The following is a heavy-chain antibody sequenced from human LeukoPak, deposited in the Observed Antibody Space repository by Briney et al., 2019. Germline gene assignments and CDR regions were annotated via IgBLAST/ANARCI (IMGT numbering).Heavy chain of an antibody. CDR2: IIPILGIA. CDR1: GGTFSSYA. Sequence: ASVKVSCKASGGTFSSYAISWVRQAPGQGLEWMGRIIPILGIANYAQKFQGRVTITADKSTSTAYMELSSLRSEDTAVYYCARDMSVYAFDIWGQGTMVTVSS. CDR3: ARDMSVYAFDI. J-gene: IGHJ3*02. V-gene: IGHV1-69*04. D-gene: IGHD3-16*01.